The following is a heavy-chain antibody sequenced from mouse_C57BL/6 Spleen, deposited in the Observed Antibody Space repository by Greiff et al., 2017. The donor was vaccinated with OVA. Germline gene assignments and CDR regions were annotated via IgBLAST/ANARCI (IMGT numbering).Heavy chain of an antibody. Sequence: EVQLVESGAELVRPGASVKLSCTASGFHIKDDYMHWVKQRPEQGLEWIGWIDPENGDTEYASKFQGKATITADTSSNTAYLQLSSLTSEDTAVYYCTSTMITPFDYWGQGTTLTVSS. J-gene: IGHJ2*01. CDR2: IDPENGDT. CDR3: TSTMITPFDY. V-gene: IGHV14-4*01. CDR1: GFHIKDDY. D-gene: IGHD2-4*01.